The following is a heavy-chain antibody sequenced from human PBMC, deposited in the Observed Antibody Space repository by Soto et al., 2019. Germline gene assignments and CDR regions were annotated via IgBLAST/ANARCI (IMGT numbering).Heavy chain of an antibody. J-gene: IGHJ5*02. CDR3: AREVVETSSLWLDP. Sequence: SXKVSYKASGYTXNNNDINLVRQAPGQGLEWIGWMDTNTNTTESAEVFEGTVSLTWDTSISTAYMQLNSLKIDDTAVYYCAREVVETSSLWLDPWGQGTLVTVSS. CDR2: MDTNTNTT. D-gene: IGHD6-6*01. CDR1: GYTXNNND. V-gene: IGHV1-8*01.